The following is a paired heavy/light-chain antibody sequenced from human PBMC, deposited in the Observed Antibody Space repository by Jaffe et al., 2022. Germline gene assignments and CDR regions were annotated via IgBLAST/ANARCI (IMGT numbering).Heavy chain of an antibody. CDR2: ISGSGGST. D-gene: IGHD2-15*01. CDR1: GFTFSSYA. Sequence: EVQLLESGGGLVQPGGSLRLSCAASGFTFSSYAMSWVRQAPGKGLEWVSAISGSGGSTYYADSVKGRFTISRDNSKNTLYLQMNSLRAEDTAVYYCAKGLGVVVVAARGWYFDLWGRGTLVTVSS. CDR3: AKGLGVVVVAARGWYFDL. V-gene: IGHV3-23*01. J-gene: IGHJ2*01.
Light chain of an antibody. J-gene: IGKJ5*01. CDR1: QSVSSY. CDR2: DAS. CDR3: QQRSNWPIT. Sequence: EIVLTQSPATLSLSPGERATLSCRASQSVSSYLAWYQQKPGQAPRLLIYDASNRATGIPARFSGSGPGTDFTLTISSLEPEDFAVYYCQQRSNWPITFGQGTRLEIK. V-gene: IGKV3D-11*02.